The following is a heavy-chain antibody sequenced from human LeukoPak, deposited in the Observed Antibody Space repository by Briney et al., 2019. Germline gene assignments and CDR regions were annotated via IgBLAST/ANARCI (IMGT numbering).Heavy chain of an antibody. D-gene: IGHD5-18*01. V-gene: IGHV3-11*01. CDR1: GFTFSDYY. Sequence: GGSLRLSCAASGFTFSDYYMFWIRQAPGKGLKWVSYISNSGSIIYYADSVKGRFTVSRDNAKDSLYLQMNSLRAEDTAVYYCARAVSADTAMVYFDYWGQGTLVTVSS. CDR2: ISNSGSII. CDR3: ARAVSADTAMVYFDY. J-gene: IGHJ4*02.